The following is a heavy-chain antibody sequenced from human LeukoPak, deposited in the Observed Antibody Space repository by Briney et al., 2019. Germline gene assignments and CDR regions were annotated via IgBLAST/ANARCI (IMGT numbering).Heavy chain of an antibody. J-gene: IGHJ4*02. CDR3: ARGAYYDFWSGYYNFDY. V-gene: IGHV3-23*01. CDR2: ISGSGGST. D-gene: IGHD3-3*01. CDR1: GFTFSSYA. Sequence: PGGSLRLSCAASGFTFSSYAMSWVRQAPGKGPEWVSAISGSGGSTYYADSVKGRFTISRDNSKNTLYLQMNSLRAEDTAVYYCARGAYYDFWSGYYNFDYWGQGTLVTVSS.